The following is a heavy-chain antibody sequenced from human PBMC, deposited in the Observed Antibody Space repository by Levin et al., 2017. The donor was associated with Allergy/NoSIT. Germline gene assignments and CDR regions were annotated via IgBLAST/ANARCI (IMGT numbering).Heavy chain of an antibody. Sequence: GESLKISCAASGFTFSTHGMHWARQAPGKGLEWVAVISYDGNHVYPADSAKGRFTISRDNSKSTLYLQMNSPTPEDTAVYYCARDGGFTSGGGWDALDVWGQGTTVTV. J-gene: IGHJ6*02. CDR3: ARDGGFTSGGGWDALDV. CDR2: ISYDGNHV. CDR1: GFTFSTHG. D-gene: IGHD3-16*01. V-gene: IGHV3-30*03.